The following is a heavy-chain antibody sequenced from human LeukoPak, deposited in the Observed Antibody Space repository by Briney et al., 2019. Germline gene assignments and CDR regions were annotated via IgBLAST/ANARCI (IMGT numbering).Heavy chain of an antibody. CDR3: ARDLLAPVYRKPNPPLY. CDR2: INHNGGT. CDR1: GGSFSGYF. V-gene: IGHV4-34*01. J-gene: IGHJ4*02. D-gene: IGHD1-14*01. Sequence: SETLSLTCAVYGGSFSGYFWSWIRQPPGKGLEWIGDINHNGGTNYNPSLKSRVTISVDTSKNQFSLKMSSVTAADTAVYYCARDLLAPVYRKPNPPLYWGQGTLVTVSS.